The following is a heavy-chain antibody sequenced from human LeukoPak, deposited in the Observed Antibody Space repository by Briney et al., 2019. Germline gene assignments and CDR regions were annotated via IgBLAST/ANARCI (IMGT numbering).Heavy chain of an antibody. Sequence: PSETLSLTCSVSGGSITSYFWSWIRQAPGKGLEWVGYIYMSGSTSCNPSLKSRVTMSVDTSKNQFSLNLSSVTAADTAVYYCARGHARVNYYAGRDSPGYYSYYYMDVWGKGTTVTVSS. CDR1: GGSITSYF. D-gene: IGHD3-10*01. J-gene: IGHJ6*03. V-gene: IGHV4-4*09. CDR3: ARGHARVNYYAGRDSPGYYSYYYMDV. CDR2: IYMSGST.